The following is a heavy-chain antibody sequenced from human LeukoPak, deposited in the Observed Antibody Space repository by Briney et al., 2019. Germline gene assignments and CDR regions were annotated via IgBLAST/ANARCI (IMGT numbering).Heavy chain of an antibody. D-gene: IGHD3-10*01. V-gene: IGHV3-15*01. Sequence: GGSLRLSCAGSXFTFSNALMSWVRQAPGKGLEWVGRIKSKTDGGTTDYAAPVKGRFTISRDDSKNTLYLQMDSLKTEDTAVYYCTTEGLWFGNTDYWGQGTLVTVSS. CDR3: TTEGLWFGNTDY. J-gene: IGHJ4*02. CDR1: XFTFSNAL. CDR2: IKSKTDGGTT.